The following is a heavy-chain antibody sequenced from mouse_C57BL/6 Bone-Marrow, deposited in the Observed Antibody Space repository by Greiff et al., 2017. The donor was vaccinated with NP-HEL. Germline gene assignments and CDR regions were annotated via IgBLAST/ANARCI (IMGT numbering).Heavy chain of an antibody. Sequence: QVQLKQSGAELVKPGASVKISCKASGYAFSSYWMNWVKQRPGKGLEWIGQIYPGDGDTNYNGKFKGKATLTADKSSSTAYMQLSSLTSEDSAVYFCARWNYYGSSYLFAYWGQGTLVTVSA. CDR2: IYPGDGDT. J-gene: IGHJ3*01. CDR3: ARWNYYGSSYLFAY. D-gene: IGHD1-1*01. V-gene: IGHV1-80*01. CDR1: GYAFSSYW.